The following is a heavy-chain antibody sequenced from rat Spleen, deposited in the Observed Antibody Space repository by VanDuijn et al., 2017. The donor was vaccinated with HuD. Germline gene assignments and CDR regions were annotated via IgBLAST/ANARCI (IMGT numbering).Heavy chain of an antibody. CDR2: INNNGGTT. V-gene: IGHV5-46*01. Sequence: EVQLVESGGGLGQPGRSLKRSCAASGFTFSGFPMAWVRQARAKGLEWVATINNNGGTTYYRDSVKGRFTISRDNARSTLYLQMNSLRSEDTATYSCTMEGLRRVFDYWGQGVMVTVSS. D-gene: IGHD1-11*01. J-gene: IGHJ2*01. CDR1: GFTFSGFP. CDR3: TMEGLRRVFDY.